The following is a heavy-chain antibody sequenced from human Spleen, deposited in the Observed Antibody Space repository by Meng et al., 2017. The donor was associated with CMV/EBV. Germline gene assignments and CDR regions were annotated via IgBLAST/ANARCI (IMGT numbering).Heavy chain of an antibody. V-gene: IGHV3-11*04. J-gene: IGHJ6*02. CDR2: INKYGVTR. D-gene: IGHD2-2*01. Sequence: GESLKISCAASGFAFNAYSMSWIRQAPGKGLEWVSFINKYGVTRYYADSVKGRFIISRDNPKNSLYLQMNSLRAEDTAVYYCARDGCSSTSCYHNYYYGMDVWGQGTTVTVSS. CDR1: GFAFNAYS. CDR3: ARDGCSSTSCYHNYYYGMDV.